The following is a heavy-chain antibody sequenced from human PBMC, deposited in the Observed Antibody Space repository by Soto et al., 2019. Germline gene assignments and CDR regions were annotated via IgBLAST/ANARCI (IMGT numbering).Heavy chain of an antibody. J-gene: IGHJ3*02. Sequence: QVQLVQSGAEVKKPGSSVKVSCKASGGTFSSYAISWVRQAPGRGLEWMGGIIPIFGTANYAQKFQGRVTITADESTSTAYMELSSLRSEDTAVYYCARDRLMITFGGVGDGRWFAFDIWGQGTMVTVSS. CDR2: IIPIFGTA. D-gene: IGHD3-16*01. V-gene: IGHV1-69*12. CDR3: ARDRLMITFGGVGDGRWFAFDI. CDR1: GGTFSSYA.